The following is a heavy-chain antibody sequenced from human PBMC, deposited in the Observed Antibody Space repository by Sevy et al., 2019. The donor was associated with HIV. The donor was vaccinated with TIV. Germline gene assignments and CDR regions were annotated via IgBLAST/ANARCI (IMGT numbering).Heavy chain of an antibody. D-gene: IGHD3-10*01. CDR1: GFTFSSYA. J-gene: IGHJ4*02. CDR2: ISYDGSTK. CDR3: ARSGESYFDY. Sequence: GGSLRLSCAASGFTFSSYAMHWVRQAPGKGLEWVAVISYDGSTKYYADSVKGRFTISRDNSKNTLYLQMNSLRAEDTAVYYCARSGESYFDYWGQGTLVTVSS. V-gene: IGHV3-30-3*01.